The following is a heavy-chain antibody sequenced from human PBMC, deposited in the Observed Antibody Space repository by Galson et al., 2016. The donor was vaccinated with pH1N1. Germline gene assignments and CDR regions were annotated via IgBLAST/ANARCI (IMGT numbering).Heavy chain of an antibody. J-gene: IGHJ4*02. V-gene: IGHV5-51*03. CDR2: VDPGNSDT. CDR3: ARYDNSKDYFDY. D-gene: IGHD2/OR15-2a*01. CDR1: GYTFSNYW. Sequence: QSGAEVKRPGEPLRISCKGSGYTFSNYWIGWVRQMTGKGLEWMGIVDPGNSDTRYSPPFQGQVTTSADKSTRIAYLQWSSLKASDTAMYYCARYDNSKDYFDYWGQGTLVTVSS.